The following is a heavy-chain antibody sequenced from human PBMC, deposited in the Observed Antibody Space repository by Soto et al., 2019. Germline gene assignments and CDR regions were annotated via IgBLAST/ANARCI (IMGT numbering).Heavy chain of an antibody. V-gene: IGHV4-34*01. CDR3: ARVLYGSGSSNWFDH. Sequence: LSLTCAVYGGSFSGYYWSWIRQPPGKGLEWIGEINHSGSTNYNPSLKSRVTISVDTSRNQFSLKLSSVTAADTAVYYCARVLYGSGSSNWFDHWGQGTLVTVSS. CDR1: GGSFSGYY. CDR2: INHSGST. D-gene: IGHD3-10*01. J-gene: IGHJ5*02.